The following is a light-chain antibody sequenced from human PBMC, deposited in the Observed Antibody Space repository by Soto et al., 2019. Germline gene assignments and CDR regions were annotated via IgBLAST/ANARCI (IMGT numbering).Light chain of an antibody. CDR2: GNY. CDR1: NSNIGAGYD. CDR3: QSYDSSLTAVV. J-gene: IGLJ2*01. V-gene: IGLV1-40*01. Sequence: QSVLTQPPSVSGAPGQRVTISCTGSNSNIGAGYDVQWYQQFPGTVPKLLISGNYNRPSGVPDRFSGSKSGTSASLAITGLQAEDEADYYCQSYDSSLTAVVFGGGTKLTVL.